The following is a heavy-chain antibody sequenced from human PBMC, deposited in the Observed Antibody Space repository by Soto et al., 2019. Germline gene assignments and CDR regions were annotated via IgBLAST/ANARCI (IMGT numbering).Heavy chain of an antibody. V-gene: IGHV3-64D*06. J-gene: IGHJ4*02. CDR1: GFTFSSYS. D-gene: IGHD6-19*01. CDR3: TRHMSPNIAVAGT. Sequence: GSLRLSCAASGFTFSSYSMNWVRQAPGKGLEYVSSISSSRDNTYYPDSVKGRFTISRDNSKNTLYLQMSSLRVEDTAVYYCTRHMSPNIAVAGTWGQGTQVTVSS. CDR2: ISSSRDNT.